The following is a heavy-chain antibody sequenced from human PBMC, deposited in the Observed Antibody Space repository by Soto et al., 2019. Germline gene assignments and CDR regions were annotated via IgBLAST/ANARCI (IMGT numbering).Heavy chain of an antibody. CDR1: GFTFSSYA. Sequence: PGGSLRLSCAASGFTFSSYAMHWVRQAPGKGLEWVAVISYDGSNKYYADSVKGRFTISRDNSKNTLYLQMNSLRAEDTDVYYCARGSADFWSGPELPLNYWGQETLFTVS. J-gene: IGHJ4*02. CDR3: ARGSADFWSGPELPLNY. CDR2: ISYDGSNK. D-gene: IGHD3-3*01. V-gene: IGHV3-30-3*01.